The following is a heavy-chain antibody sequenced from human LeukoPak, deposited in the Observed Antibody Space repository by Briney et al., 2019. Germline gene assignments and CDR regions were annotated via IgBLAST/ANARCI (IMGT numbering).Heavy chain of an antibody. CDR1: GYTFISYG. CDR3: ARATIAAPLDY. Sequence: ASVKVSCKASGYTFISYGVSWVRQAPGQGLEWMGWISTYNGKTQYAQKFQGRVTMTTDTSTSTAYMEVRSLRSDDTAVYYCARATIAAPLDYWGQGTLVTVSS. CDR2: ISTYNGKT. D-gene: IGHD6-6*01. J-gene: IGHJ4*02. V-gene: IGHV1-18*01.